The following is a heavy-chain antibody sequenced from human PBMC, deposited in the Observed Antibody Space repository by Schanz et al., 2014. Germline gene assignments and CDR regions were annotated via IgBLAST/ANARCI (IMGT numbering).Heavy chain of an antibody. J-gene: IGHJ5*02. CDR3: ARGQDHAKTGDL. D-gene: IGHD2-2*01. V-gene: IGHV4-34*01. CDR2: VHPSGTT. Sequence: HLVESGGGLIQPGGSLRLSCAASGFTVSDHYMTWVRQPPGKGLEWIGEVHPSGTTNYNPSLSYRVTMSVDASKNQFSLKLTSVTAADTAVYYCARGQDHAKTGDLWGRGTLVTISS. CDR1: GFTVSDHY.